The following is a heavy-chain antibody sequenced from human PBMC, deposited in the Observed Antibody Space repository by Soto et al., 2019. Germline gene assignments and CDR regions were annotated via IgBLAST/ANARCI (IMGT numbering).Heavy chain of an antibody. D-gene: IGHD1-26*01. Sequence: SQTLSLTCAISGDSVSSNSATWNWIRQSPSRGLEWLGRTYYRSKWYNDYAVSVKSRISITVDTSKNQFSLQLNSVTPEDTAVYYCTSGVGGNKVGLDPWGQGTLVTVSS. J-gene: IGHJ5*02. CDR1: GDSVSSNSAT. CDR2: TYYRSKWYN. V-gene: IGHV6-1*01. CDR3: TSGVGGNKVGLDP.